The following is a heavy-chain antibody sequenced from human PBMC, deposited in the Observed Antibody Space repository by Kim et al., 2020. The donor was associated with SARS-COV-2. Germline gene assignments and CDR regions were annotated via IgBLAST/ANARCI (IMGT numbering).Heavy chain of an antibody. CDR2: IYSVGTI. Sequence: GGSLRLSCAASGFDVSSKCMSWVRQAPGRGLEWVAIIYSVGTIYYADAVRGRFTITRDKSKNTLRLLMNSLRAEDTAVYYCAGAGSGWEALDYWGQGTLVTVSS. V-gene: IGHV3-53*03. J-gene: IGHJ4*02. CDR1: GFDVSSKC. D-gene: IGHD3-10*01. CDR3: AGAGSGWEALDY.